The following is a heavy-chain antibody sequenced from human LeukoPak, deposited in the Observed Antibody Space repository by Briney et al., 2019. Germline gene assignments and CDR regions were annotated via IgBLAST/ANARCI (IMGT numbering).Heavy chain of an antibody. CDR3: ARGPIAAAGKYYFDY. Sequence: ASVKVSCKASGYTFTCYYMHWVRQAPGQGLEWMGIINPSGGSTSYAQKFQGRVTMTRDTSTSTVYMELSSLRSEDTAVYYCARGPIAAAGKYYFDYWGQGTLVTVSS. CDR2: INPSGGST. D-gene: IGHD6-13*01. J-gene: IGHJ4*02. V-gene: IGHV1-46*01. CDR1: GYTFTCYY.